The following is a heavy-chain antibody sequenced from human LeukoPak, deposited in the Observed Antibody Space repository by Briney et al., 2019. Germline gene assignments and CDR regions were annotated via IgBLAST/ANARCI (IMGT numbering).Heavy chain of an antibody. Sequence: GGSLRLSCAASGCTFSSYAMSWLRQPPGKGLEWVSAISGSGGSTYYADSVKGRFTISRDNSKNTLYLQMNSLRAEDTAVYYCAKSHAAAAGPFDPWGQGTLVTVSS. CDR2: ISGSGGST. J-gene: IGHJ5*02. CDR1: GCTFSSYA. V-gene: IGHV3-23*01. D-gene: IGHD6-13*01. CDR3: AKSHAAAAGPFDP.